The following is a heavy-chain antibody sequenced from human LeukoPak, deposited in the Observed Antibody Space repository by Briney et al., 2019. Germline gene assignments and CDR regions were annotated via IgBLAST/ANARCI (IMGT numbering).Heavy chain of an antibody. CDR1: GFTFSSYE. CDR2: ITRSGNTI. D-gene: IGHD1-1*01. CDR3: AREETGDYFDY. Sequence: PGGSLRLSCAASGFTFSSYEMNWVRQSPGKGLEWISYITRSGNTICYADSVKGRFTISRDNGKNSLYLQMNSLRAEDTAVYYCAREETGDYFDYWGQGTLVTVSS. V-gene: IGHV3-48*03. J-gene: IGHJ4*02.